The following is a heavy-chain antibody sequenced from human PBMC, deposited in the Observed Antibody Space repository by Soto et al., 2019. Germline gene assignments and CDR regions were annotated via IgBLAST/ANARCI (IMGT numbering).Heavy chain of an antibody. CDR1: GGSISSNNYY. CDR2: IYYTGST. D-gene: IGHD5-12*01. Sequence: LSLTFTVSGGSISSNNYYWGWIRQPPGKGLEWIGSIYYTGSTSYNPSLKSRVTISVDTSKNQFSLKLSSVTAADTAVYYCARRRDGYNYFDYWGQGTMDTVSS. V-gene: IGHV4-39*01. CDR3: ARRRDGYNYFDY. J-gene: IGHJ4*02.